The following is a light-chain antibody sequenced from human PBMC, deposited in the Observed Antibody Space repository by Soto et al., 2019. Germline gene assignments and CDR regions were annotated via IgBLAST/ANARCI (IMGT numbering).Light chain of an antibody. CDR1: SIDVGGYNY. V-gene: IGLV2-14*03. CDR3: SSYTSSSTGV. Sequence: QSALTQPASVSGSPGQSITISCTGTSIDVGGYNYVSWYKHHPGKAPNLMIYDVSNRPSGVSNRFSGSKSGNTASLTISGLQSEDEADYYCSSYTSSSTGVFCGGNKLTVL. CDR2: DVS. J-gene: IGLJ2*01.